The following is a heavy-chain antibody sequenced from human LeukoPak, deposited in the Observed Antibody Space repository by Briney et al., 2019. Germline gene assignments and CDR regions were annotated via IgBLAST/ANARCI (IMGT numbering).Heavy chain of an antibody. J-gene: IGHJ4*02. CDR3: ARALTMIVVFGY. V-gene: IGHV4-39*01. Sequence: SETLSLTCTVSGGSISSSSYYWGWIRQPPGKGLEWIGSIYYSGSTYYNPSLKSRVTISVDTSKDQFSLKLSSVTAADTAVYYCARALTMIVVFGYWGQGTLVTVSS. D-gene: IGHD3-22*01. CDR2: IYYSGST. CDR1: GGSISSSSYY.